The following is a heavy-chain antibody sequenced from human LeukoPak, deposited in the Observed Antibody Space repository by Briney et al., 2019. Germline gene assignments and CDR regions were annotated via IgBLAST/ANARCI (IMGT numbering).Heavy chain of an antibody. D-gene: IGHD6-13*01. V-gene: IGHV4-34*01. Sequence: SETLSLTRAVYGGSFSGYYWSWIRQPPGKGLEWIGEINHSGSTNYNPSLKSRVTISVDTSKNQFSLKLSSVTAADTAVYYCADRGEQQLVTGGYWGQGTLVTVSS. CDR2: INHSGST. CDR3: ADRGEQQLVTGGY. J-gene: IGHJ4*02. CDR1: GGSFSGYY.